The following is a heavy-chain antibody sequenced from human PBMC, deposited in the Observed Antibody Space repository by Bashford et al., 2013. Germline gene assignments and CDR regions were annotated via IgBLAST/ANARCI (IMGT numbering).Heavy chain of an antibody. D-gene: IGHD2-21*02. CDR3: ARGRGVTGGFDP. CDR1: GGSISSGSYY. Sequence: SETLSLTCTVSGGSISSGSYYWSWIRQPAGKGLEWIGRIYTSGSTNYNPSLKSRVTMSVDTSKNQFSLKLSSVTAADTAVYYCARGRGVTGGFDPWGQGTLVTVSS. J-gene: IGHJ5*02. V-gene: IGHV4-61*02. CDR2: IYTSGST.